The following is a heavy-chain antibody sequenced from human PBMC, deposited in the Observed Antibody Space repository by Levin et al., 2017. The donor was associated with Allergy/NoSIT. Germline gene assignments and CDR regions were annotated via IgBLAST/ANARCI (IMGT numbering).Heavy chain of an antibody. CDR3: SRGLGWSDDF. V-gene: IGHV1-8*01. Sequence: PPASVKVSCKASGYTFTSYDINWVRQATGQGLEWMGWMNPDNGNTGYAQNFQGRVTMTRNTSTTTAYMELSSLRSDDTAVYYCSRGLGWSDDFWGQGTLVTVSS. CDR2: MNPDNGNT. J-gene: IGHJ4*02. CDR1: GYTFTSYD. D-gene: IGHD6-19*01.